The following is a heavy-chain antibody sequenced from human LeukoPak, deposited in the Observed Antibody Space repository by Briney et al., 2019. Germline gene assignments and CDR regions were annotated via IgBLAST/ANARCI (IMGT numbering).Heavy chain of an antibody. J-gene: IGHJ4*02. CDR2: ISDGGGST. V-gene: IGHV3-23*01. D-gene: IGHD4-17*01. CDR3: AKVSDYGDHCLDY. CDR1: GFTFSTYA. Sequence: PGGSLRLSCAASGFTFSTYAMSWVRQAPGKGLQWVSGISDGGGSTYYADSVKGRFTISRDNSKNTLYLQMNSLRAEDTAVYYCAKVSDYGDHCLDYWGQGTLVTVSS.